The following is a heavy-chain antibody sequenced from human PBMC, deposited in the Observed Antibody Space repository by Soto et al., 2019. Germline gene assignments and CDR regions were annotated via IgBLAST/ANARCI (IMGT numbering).Heavy chain of an antibody. D-gene: IGHD2-2*01. V-gene: IGHV1-18*01. CDR1: GYIFTTYS. J-gene: IGHJ4*02. CDR3: ARGPQTSDF. CDR2: INTYNGNT. Sequence: QVKLVQSGPEVKKPGASVKVSCKTSGYIFTTYSIAWVRQAPGQGLEWMGWINTYNGNTHYTQKFQDRVTVTTDTSTATAYMELSSLTSGVTAVYFGARGPQTSDFWGQGTLITVSS.